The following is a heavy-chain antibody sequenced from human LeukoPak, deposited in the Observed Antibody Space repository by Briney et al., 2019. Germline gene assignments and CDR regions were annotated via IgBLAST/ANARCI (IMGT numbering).Heavy chain of an antibody. CDR3: ARFQTYSSSWYGRSRLFDY. Sequence: SGPTLVKPSGTLSLTCAVSGGSISSSNWWSWIRQPPGKGLEWIGEINHSGSTNYNPSLKSRVTISVDTSKNQFSLKLSSVTAADTAVYYCARFQTYSSSWYGRSRLFDYWGQGTLVTVSS. CDR2: INHSGST. D-gene: IGHD6-13*01. CDR1: GGSISSSNW. V-gene: IGHV4-4*02. J-gene: IGHJ4*02.